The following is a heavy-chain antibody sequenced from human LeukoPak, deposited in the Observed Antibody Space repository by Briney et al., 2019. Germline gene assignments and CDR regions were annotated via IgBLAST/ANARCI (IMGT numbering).Heavy chain of an antibody. J-gene: IGHJ4*02. CDR3: ARGGQGAPLAY. Sequence: GASVKVSCKASVYTFTAYYMHWVRQAPGQGFEWMGWINPNSGGTNYAQKFQGRVTMTRDTSISTAYMELSRLRSDDTAVYSCARGGQGAPLAYWGQGSLVTVSS. D-gene: IGHD1-26*01. V-gene: IGHV1-2*02. CDR2: INPNSGGT. CDR1: VYTFTAYY.